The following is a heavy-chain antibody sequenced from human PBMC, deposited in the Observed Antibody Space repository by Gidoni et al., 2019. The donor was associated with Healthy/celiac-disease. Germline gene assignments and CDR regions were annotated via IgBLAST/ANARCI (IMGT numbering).Heavy chain of an antibody. CDR2: IWYDGSNK. CDR3: ARAAAGHYYYYGMDV. J-gene: IGHJ6*02. Sequence: QVQLVESGGGVVQPGRSLRLSCAASGFTFSSYGMHWVRQAPGKGLEWVAVIWYDGSNKYYADSVKGRFTISRDKSKNTLYLQMNSLRAEDTAVYYCARAAAGHYYYYGMDVWGQGTTVTVSS. V-gene: IGHV3-33*01. D-gene: IGHD6-13*01. CDR1: GFTFSSYG.